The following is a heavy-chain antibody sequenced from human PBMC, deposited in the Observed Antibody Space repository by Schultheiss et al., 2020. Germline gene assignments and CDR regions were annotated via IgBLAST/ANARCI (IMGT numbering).Heavy chain of an antibody. CDR2: ISAYNGNT. J-gene: IGHJ6*03. CDR3: ARAPDYGDYVGDYYYYYYMDV. Sequence: ASLKVSCKASGFTFTSSAVQWVRQARGQGLEWMGWISAYNGNTNYAQKLQGRVTMTRDTSISTAYMELSRLRSDDTAVYYCARAPDYGDYVGDYYYYYYMDVWGKGTTVTVSS. V-gene: IGHV1-18*01. D-gene: IGHD4-17*01. CDR1: GFTFTSSA.